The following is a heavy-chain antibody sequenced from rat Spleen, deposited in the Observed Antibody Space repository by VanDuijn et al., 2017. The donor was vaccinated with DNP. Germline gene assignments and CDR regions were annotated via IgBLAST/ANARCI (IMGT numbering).Heavy chain of an antibody. V-gene: IGHV5-25*01. Sequence: EVQLVESGGGLVQPGRSLKLSCAASGFTFSDYFMAWARRAPGKGLEWVASITNSGSDTKYRDSVQGRFTISRDNAKNTLYLQMDSLRSEDTATYYCKLGGAYWGQGVMVTVSS. CDR1: GFTFSDYF. CDR2: ITNSGSDT. J-gene: IGHJ2*01. D-gene: IGHD5-1*01. CDR3: KLGGAY.